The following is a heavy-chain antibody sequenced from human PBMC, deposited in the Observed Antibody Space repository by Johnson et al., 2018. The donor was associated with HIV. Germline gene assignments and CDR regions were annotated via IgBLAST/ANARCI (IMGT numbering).Heavy chain of an antibody. V-gene: IGHV3-20*04. D-gene: IGHD6-19*01. CDR2: IYSDGTDT. J-gene: IGHJ3*01. CDR3: ARKQWLEIPSDAFDV. CDR1: GFTFDDYG. Sequence: VQLVESGGGVVRPGGSLRLSCAASGFTFDDYGMSWVRQVAGKGLEWVSGIYSDGTDTASADSVKGRFTISRDNAKRTLYLQMNSLRAEDTAVYYCARKQWLEIPSDAFDVWGQGTMVTVSS.